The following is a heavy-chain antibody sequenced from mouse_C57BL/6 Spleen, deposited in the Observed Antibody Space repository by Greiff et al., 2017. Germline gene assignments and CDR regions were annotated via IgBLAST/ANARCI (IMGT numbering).Heavy chain of an antibody. CDR3: ARGSLQGAMDY. CDR2: IYPGSGST. CDR1: GYTFTSYW. J-gene: IGHJ4*01. V-gene: IGHV1-55*01. Sequence: QVQLQQPGAELVKPGASVKMSCKASGYTFTSYWITWVKQRPGQGLEWIGDIYPGSGSTNYNEKFKSKATLTVDKSSSTAYMQLSSLTSEDSAVYYCARGSLQGAMDYWGQGTSVTVSS.